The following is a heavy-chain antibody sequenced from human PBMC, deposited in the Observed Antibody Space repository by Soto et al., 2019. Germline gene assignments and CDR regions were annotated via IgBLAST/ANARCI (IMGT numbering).Heavy chain of an antibody. Sequence: NPSETLSLTCTVSGGSISSGDYYWSWIRQPPGKGLEWIGYIYYSGSTYYNPSLRSRVTISVDTSKNQFSLKLSSVTAADTAVYYCARVPTIAARPSQFDYWGQGTLVTVSS. CDR1: GGSISSGDYY. D-gene: IGHD6-6*01. V-gene: IGHV4-30-4*01. J-gene: IGHJ4*02. CDR2: IYYSGST. CDR3: ARVPTIAARPSQFDY.